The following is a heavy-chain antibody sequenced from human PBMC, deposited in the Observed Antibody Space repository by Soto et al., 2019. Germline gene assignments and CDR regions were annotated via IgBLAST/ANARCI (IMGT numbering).Heavy chain of an antibody. Sequence: EVQLLESGGGLVQPGGSLRLSCAASGFTFSNYGMNWVRQAPGKGLEWVSGISDSGGTYYTDSVKGRFTISRDNSKNTLHLQMNSLRAEDTAVYHCALLSEPVVVDWGQGTLVTVSS. V-gene: IGHV3-23*01. CDR2: ISDSGGT. J-gene: IGHJ4*02. CDR3: ALLSEPVVVD. CDR1: GFTFSNYG. D-gene: IGHD2-21*01.